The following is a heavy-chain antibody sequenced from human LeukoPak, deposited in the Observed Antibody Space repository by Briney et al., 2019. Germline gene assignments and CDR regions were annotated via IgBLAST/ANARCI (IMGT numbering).Heavy chain of an antibody. CDR2: IHASGTT. CDR3: ARDGADVYGRAFDY. J-gene: IGHJ4*02. V-gene: IGHV4-4*07. Sequence: SETLSLTCNVSGGSISSYFWTWIRQPAGKGLEWIGRIHASGTTNYNSTLKSRVSMSVDTSKNQFSLKLTSVTAADTAVYFCARDGADVYGRAFDYWGQGTLVSVSS. D-gene: IGHD3-10*01. CDR1: GGSISSYF.